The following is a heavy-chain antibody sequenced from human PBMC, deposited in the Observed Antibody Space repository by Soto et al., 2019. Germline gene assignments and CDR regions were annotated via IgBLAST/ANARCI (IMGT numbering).Heavy chain of an antibody. V-gene: IGHV4-59*01. J-gene: IGHJ4*02. Sequence: SETLSLTCTVSGGSISTYYWSWIRQSPGKGLEWIAYIDYSGTTSTNYNPSLKSRVTISLDTSKNQFSLKLSSVTAADTAVYYCARGHYYYDDWGQGTLVTVSS. CDR3: ARGHYYYDD. CDR1: GGSISTYY. CDR2: IDYSGTTST.